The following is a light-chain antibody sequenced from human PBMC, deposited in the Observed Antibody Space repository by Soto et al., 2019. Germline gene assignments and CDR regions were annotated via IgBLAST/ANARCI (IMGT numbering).Light chain of an antibody. CDR3: QQYSIWRT. V-gene: IGKV3-15*01. J-gene: IGKJ1*01. CDR2: GAS. CDR1: ESVSTN. Sequence: EIVMTQSPATLSLSPGERATLSCRASESVSTNLAWYQQKAGQAPRLLIHGASTRATGIPARFSGSGSGTEFTLTISSLQSEDFAVYYCQQYSIWRTFGQGTKVDIK.